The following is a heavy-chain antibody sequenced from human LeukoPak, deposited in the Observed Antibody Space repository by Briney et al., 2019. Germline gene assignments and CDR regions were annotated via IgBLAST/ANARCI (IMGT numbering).Heavy chain of an antibody. CDR2: IYYSGST. J-gene: IGHJ4*02. D-gene: IGHD2-15*01. CDR3: AREDMRCSFDY. V-gene: IGHV4-39*07. CDR1: GDSISSSNYY. Sequence: PSETLSLTCTVSGDSISSSNYYWGWIRQPPGKGLEWIGTIYYSGSTYYNPSLQSRVTTSVDRSKNQFSLKLSSVTAADTAVYYCAREDMRCSFDYWGQGTLVTVSS.